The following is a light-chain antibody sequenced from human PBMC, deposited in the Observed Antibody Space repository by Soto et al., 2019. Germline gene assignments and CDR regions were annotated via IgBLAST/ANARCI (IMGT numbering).Light chain of an antibody. V-gene: IGKV3-20*01. Sequence: EIVLTQSPGTLSLSPGERATLSCRASQSVSSTYLAWYQQKPGQPPRLLIFGASNRAAGTPDRFSGSGSGTDFTLTISRLEPEDFAVYYCQQYVTSSPRTFGQGTKVEIK. CDR3: QQYVTSSPRT. CDR1: QSVSSTY. CDR2: GAS. J-gene: IGKJ1*01.